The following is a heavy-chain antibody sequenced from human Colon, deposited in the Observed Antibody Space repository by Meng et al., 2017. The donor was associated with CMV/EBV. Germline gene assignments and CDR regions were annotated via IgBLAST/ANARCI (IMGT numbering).Heavy chain of an antibody. CDR2: IYHNGNS. J-gene: IGHJ4*01. V-gene: IGHV4-39*07. Sequence: SETLSLTCNVSGGSIRNSGYYWGWIRQPPGKRLEWIGSIYHNGNSYYNPSLKSRVTMSVDTSKNHFSLNLDSVIAAETAVYYCARDKISDLITAFFFDSWGQGTRVTVSS. CDR1: GGSIRNSGYY. D-gene: IGHD3-16*01. CDR3: ARDKISDLITAFFFDS.